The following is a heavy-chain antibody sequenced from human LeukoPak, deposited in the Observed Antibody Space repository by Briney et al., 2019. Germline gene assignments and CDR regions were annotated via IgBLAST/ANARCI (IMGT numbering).Heavy chain of an antibody. V-gene: IGHV1-46*01. Sequence: ASVKVSCKGSGYTFTSYYMDWVRQAPGQGLEWMGIINPSGGSTSYAQKFQGRVTMTRDMSTSTVYMELSSLRSEDTAVYYCASAEGGGFDYWGQGTLVTVSS. CDR1: GYTFTSYY. CDR2: INPSGGST. D-gene: IGHD2-15*01. J-gene: IGHJ4*02. CDR3: ASAEGGGFDY.